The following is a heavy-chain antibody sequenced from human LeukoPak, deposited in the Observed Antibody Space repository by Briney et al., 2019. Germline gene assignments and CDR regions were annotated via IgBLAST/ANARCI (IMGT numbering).Heavy chain of an antibody. CDR3: AKHYYDSDCFDY. CDR1: GFTFSSYA. CDR2: IGSGGGST. J-gene: IGHJ4*02. D-gene: IGHD3-22*01. V-gene: IGHV3-23*01. Sequence: PGGSLRLSCAASGFTFSSYAMSWVRQAPGKGLEWVSAIGSGGGSTFYADSVKGRFTISRDNSKNTLYLQMNGLRVEDTAVYYCAKHYYDSDCFDYWGQGTLVTVSS.